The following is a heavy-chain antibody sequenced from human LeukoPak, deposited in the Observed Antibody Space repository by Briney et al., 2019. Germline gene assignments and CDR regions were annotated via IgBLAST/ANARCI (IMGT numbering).Heavy chain of an antibody. D-gene: IGHD3-22*01. J-gene: IGHJ4*02. Sequence: ASVKVSCKGSGYTFTKYAISWVRQAPGQGLEYMGWIDTNTGNPTCAQGFTGRFVFSLDTSVSTAYLQISSLKAEDSAIYFCANCYDSSGFFAYWGQGTLVTVSS. CDR2: IDTNTGNP. V-gene: IGHV7-4-1*02. CDR3: ANCYDSSGFFAY. CDR1: GYTFTKYA.